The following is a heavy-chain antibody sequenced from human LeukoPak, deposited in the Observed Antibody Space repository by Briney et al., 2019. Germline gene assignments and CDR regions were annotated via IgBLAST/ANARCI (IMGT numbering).Heavy chain of an antibody. CDR1: GASISSNNW. V-gene: IGHV4-4*02. CDR3: ARDKGAYCGGDCPPGVFDP. J-gene: IGHJ5*02. D-gene: IGHD2-21*02. Sequence: SETLSLTCAVSGASISSNNWWWSWVRQPPGKGLEWIGEIYHSGSTNYNPSLKSRVTVSVDMSKNQFSLKLSSVTAADTAVYYCARDKGAYCGGDCPPGVFDPWGQGTLVTVSS. CDR2: IYHSGST.